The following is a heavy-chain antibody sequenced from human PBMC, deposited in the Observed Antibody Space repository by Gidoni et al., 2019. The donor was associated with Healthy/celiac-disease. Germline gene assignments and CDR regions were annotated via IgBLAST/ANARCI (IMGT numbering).Heavy chain of an antibody. CDR1: GFTFSSYG. Sequence: QVQLVESGGGVVQPGRSLRLSCAASGFTFSSYGMHWVRQAPGKGLEWVAVIWYDGSNKYYADSVKGRFTISRDNSKNTLYLQMNSLRAEDTAVYYCARDQVRGVIIEYYYYGMDVWGQGTTVTVSS. CDR2: IWYDGSNK. J-gene: IGHJ6*02. D-gene: IGHD3-10*01. V-gene: IGHV3-33*01. CDR3: ARDQVRGVIIEYYYYGMDV.